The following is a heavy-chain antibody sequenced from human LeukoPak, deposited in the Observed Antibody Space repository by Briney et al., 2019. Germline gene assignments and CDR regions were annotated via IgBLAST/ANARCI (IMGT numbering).Heavy chain of an antibody. J-gene: IGHJ4*02. CDR2: IIPIFGTA. CDR1: GGTFSSYA. Sequence: VASVKVSCKASGGTFSSYAISWVRQAPGQGLEWMGGIIPIFGTANCAQKFQGRVTITADESTSTAYMELSSLRSEDTAVYYCAREGGVNYFDYWGQGTLVTVSS. D-gene: IGHD2-21*01. CDR3: AREGGVNYFDY. V-gene: IGHV1-69*01.